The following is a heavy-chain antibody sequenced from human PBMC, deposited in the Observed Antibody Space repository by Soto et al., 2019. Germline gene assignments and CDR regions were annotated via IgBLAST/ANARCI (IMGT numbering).Heavy chain of an antibody. Sequence: ASLKVCCKSSGDTFTGYAMHWVRQAPGQRLEWMGWTNAGNGNTKYSQKFQGRVTITRDTSASTAYMELSSLRSEDTAVYYCAREGSPPWGGWSYNWFDPWGQGTLVTVSS. J-gene: IGHJ5*02. V-gene: IGHV1-3*01. CDR2: TNAGNGNT. D-gene: IGHD6-19*01. CDR3: AREGSPPWGGWSYNWFDP. CDR1: GDTFTGYA.